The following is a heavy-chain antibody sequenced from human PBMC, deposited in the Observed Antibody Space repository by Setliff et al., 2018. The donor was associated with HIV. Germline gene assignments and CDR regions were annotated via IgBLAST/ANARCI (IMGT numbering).Heavy chain of an antibody. V-gene: IGHV7-4-1*02. J-gene: IGHJ6*03. D-gene: IGHD3-16*01. Sequence: ASVKVSCKASGYTFTSYGISWVRQAPGQGLEWMGWINPTTGNPTYARGFTGRFVFSWDTSVSTAYLQISSLQAEDTAVYYCARPLGYYYYYMDVWGKGTTVTVSS. CDR2: INPTTGNP. CDR3: ARPLGYYYYYMDV. CDR1: GYTFTSYG.